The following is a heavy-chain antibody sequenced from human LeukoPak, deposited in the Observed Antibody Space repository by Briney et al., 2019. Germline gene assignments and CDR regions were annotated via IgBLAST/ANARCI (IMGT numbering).Heavy chain of an antibody. D-gene: IGHD6-6*01. Sequence: SETLSLTCTVSGGSTSGHYWSWIRQPPGKGLEWIGYIYHSGSTYYNPSLKSRVTISVDTSKNQFSLKLSSVTAADTAVYYCARGSSSPRDDYFDYWGQGTLVTVSS. CDR2: IYHSGST. V-gene: IGHV4-59*11. CDR1: GGSTSGHY. J-gene: IGHJ4*02. CDR3: ARGSSSPRDDYFDY.